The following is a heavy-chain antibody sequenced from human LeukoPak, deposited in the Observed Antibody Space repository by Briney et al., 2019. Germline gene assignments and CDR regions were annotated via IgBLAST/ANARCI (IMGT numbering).Heavy chain of an antibody. CDR1: GFTFSSYA. J-gene: IGHJ4*02. CDR3: AKVVAGTWEDYYYFDY. CDR2: ISGSGGST. D-gene: IGHD6-19*01. V-gene: IGHV3-23*01. Sequence: GGSLRLSCAASGFTFSSYAMRWVRQAPGKGLEWVSAISGSGGSTYYADSVKGRFTISRDNSKNTLYLQMNSLRAEDTAVYYCAKVVAGTWEDYYYFDYWGQGTLVTVSS.